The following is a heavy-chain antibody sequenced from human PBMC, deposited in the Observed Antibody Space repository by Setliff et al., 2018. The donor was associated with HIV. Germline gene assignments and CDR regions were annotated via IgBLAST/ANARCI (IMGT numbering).Heavy chain of an antibody. CDR3: ARGGLRGPLFGVRPFDI. V-gene: IGHV4-59*11. CDR2: IYYSGST. J-gene: IGHJ3*02. CDR1: GGSISSHY. Sequence: SETLSLTCTVSGGSISSHYWSWIRQSPGKGLEWIGSIYYSGSTNYNPFFRSRVSISVDTSKNQFSLKLSSVTSADRAVYYCARGGLRGPLFGVRPFDIWGQGTMVTVAS. D-gene: IGHD3-3*01.